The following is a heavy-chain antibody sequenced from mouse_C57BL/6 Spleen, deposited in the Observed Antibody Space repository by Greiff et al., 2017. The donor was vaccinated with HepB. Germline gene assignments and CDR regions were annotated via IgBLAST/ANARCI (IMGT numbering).Heavy chain of an antibody. CDR3: ARGDYYGYDDLDY. Sequence: VHVKQSGAELVKPGASVKLSCTASGFNIKDYYMHWVKQRTEQGLEWIGRIDPEDGETKYAPTFQGKATITADTSSNTAYLQLSSLTSEDTAVYYCARGDYYGYDDLDYWGQGTTLTVSS. V-gene: IGHV14-2*01. CDR1: GFNIKDYY. J-gene: IGHJ2*01. CDR2: IDPEDGET. D-gene: IGHD2-2*01.